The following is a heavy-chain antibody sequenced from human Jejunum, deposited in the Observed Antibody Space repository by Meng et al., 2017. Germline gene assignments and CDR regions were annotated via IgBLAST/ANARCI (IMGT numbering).Heavy chain of an antibody. J-gene: IGHJ5*02. CDR1: GGSLTGYY. CDR3: VRRRSGASSLFDL. Sequence: VHLQRWGAGLLKSSETLSLTCAVYGGSLTGYYWSWIRQAPEKGLEYIGDIHFSGTTTYMPSLRSRLTLSVDTSNNHFSLKLNSVTAADTATYYCVRRRSGASSLFDLWGPGTLVTVSS. V-gene: IGHV4-34*01. D-gene: IGHD2-15*01. CDR2: IHFSGTT.